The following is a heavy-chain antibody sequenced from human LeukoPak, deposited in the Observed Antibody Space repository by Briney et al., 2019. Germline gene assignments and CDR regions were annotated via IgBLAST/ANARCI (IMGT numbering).Heavy chain of an antibody. CDR2: INPNSGGT. V-gene: IGHV1-2*02. Sequence: ASVKVSCKASGYTFTGYYMHWVRQAPGQGLEWMGWINPNSGGTNYAQKFQGRVTITRNTSISTAYMELSSLRSEDTAVYYCARGRWWELSHDAFDIWGQGTMVTVSS. J-gene: IGHJ3*02. CDR1: GYTFTGYY. D-gene: IGHD1-26*01. CDR3: ARGRWWELSHDAFDI.